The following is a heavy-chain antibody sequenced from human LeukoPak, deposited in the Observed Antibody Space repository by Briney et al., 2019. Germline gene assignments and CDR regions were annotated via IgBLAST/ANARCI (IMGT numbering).Heavy chain of an antibody. J-gene: IGHJ6*02. CDR3: ARNHYCSGGSCYEYYYYYGMDV. CDR1: GFTFSNAW. D-gene: IGHD2-15*01. V-gene: IGHV4-34*01. Sequence: GPLRLSCAASGFTFSNAWMSWVRQAPGKGPEWIGEIHHSGSTNYNPSLKSRVTISVDTSKNHFSLKLSSVTAADTAVYYCARNHYCSGGSCYEYYYYYGMDVWGQGTTVTVSS. CDR2: IHHSGST.